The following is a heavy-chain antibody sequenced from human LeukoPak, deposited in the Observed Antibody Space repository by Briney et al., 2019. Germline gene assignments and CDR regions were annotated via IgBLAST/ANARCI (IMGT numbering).Heavy chain of an antibody. CDR1: GYTFTGYY. J-gene: IGHJ4*02. D-gene: IGHD4-17*01. Sequence: ASVKVSCKASGYTFTGYYMHWVRQAPGQGLEWMGWINPNSGGTNYAQKFQGWVTMTRDTSISTAYMELSRLRSDDTAVYYCARSAGDYGDRGAFDYWGQGTLVTVSS. CDR2: INPNSGGT. CDR3: ARSAGDYGDRGAFDY. V-gene: IGHV1-2*04.